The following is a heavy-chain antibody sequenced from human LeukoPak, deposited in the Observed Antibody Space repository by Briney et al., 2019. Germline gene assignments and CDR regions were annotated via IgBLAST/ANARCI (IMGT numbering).Heavy chain of an antibody. V-gene: IGHV4-59*12. CDR3: ARLVVWGSYRSDY. Sequence: PSETLSLTCTVSGGSISSYYWSWIRQPPGKGLEWIGYIYHSGSTKYNPSLKSRVTISVDTSKNQFSLKLSSVTAADTAVYYCARLVVWGSYRSDYWGQGTLVTVSS. D-gene: IGHD3-16*02. CDR2: IYHSGST. J-gene: IGHJ4*02. CDR1: GGSISSYY.